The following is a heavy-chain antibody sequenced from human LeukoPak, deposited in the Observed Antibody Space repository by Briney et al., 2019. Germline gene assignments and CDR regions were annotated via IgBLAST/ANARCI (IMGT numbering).Heavy chain of an antibody. D-gene: IGHD3-3*01. V-gene: IGHV4-39*01. CDR3: ARGLRFLEWLLSHYNWFDP. CDR1: GGSISSSSYY. Sequence: SETLSLTCTVSGGSISSSSYYWGWIRQPPGKGLEWIGSIYYSGSTYYNPSLKSRVTISVDTSKNQFSLKLSSVTAADTAVYYRARGLRFLEWLLSHYNWFDPWGQRTLVTVSS. CDR2: IYYSGST. J-gene: IGHJ5*02.